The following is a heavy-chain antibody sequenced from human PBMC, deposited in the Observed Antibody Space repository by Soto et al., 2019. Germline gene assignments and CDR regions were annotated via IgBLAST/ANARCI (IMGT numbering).Heavy chain of an antibody. J-gene: IGHJ4*02. Sequence: QVQLVESGGGVVQPGRSLRLSCAASGFTFSSYGMHWVRQAPGKGLEWVAVIWYDGSNKYYADSVKGRFTISRDNSKNTLYRQMNSMRAEDTAVYYCARGGYYDSSGYYSYWGQGTLVTVSS. CDR1: GFTFSSYG. V-gene: IGHV3-33*01. D-gene: IGHD3-22*01. CDR2: IWYDGSNK. CDR3: ARGGYYDSSGYYSY.